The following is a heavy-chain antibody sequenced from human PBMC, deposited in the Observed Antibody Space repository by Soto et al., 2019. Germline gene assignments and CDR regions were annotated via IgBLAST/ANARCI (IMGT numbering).Heavy chain of an antibody. J-gene: IGHJ4*02. CDR2: IYYSGST. CDR1: GGSISSGDYY. Sequence: QVQLQESGPGLVKPSQTLSLTCTVSGGSISSGDYYWSWIRQPPGKGLEWIGYIYYSGSTYYNPCLKSRVNRTGDPSQNQFSLTLSSVTAADTAVYYCARVGYNWNYGGGYWGQGTLVTVSS. CDR3: ARVGYNWNYGGGY. D-gene: IGHD1-7*01. V-gene: IGHV4-30-4*01.